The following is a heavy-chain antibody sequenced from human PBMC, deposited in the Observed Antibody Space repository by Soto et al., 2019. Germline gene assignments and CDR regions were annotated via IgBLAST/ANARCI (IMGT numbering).Heavy chain of an antibody. V-gene: IGHV3-33*01. CDR1: GFTFSSYG. CDR3: ARDSAGVTIFGVVPQPLGY. Sequence: GGSLRLSCAASGFTFSSYGMHWVRQAPGKGLEWVAVIWYDGSNKYYADSVKGRFTISRDNSKNTLYLQMNSLRAEDTAVYYCARDSAGVTIFGVVPQPLGYWGQGTLVTVSS. CDR2: IWYDGSNK. J-gene: IGHJ4*02. D-gene: IGHD3-3*01.